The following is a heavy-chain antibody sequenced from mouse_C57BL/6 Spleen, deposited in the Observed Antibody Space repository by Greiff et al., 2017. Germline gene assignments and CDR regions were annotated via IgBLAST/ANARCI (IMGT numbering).Heavy chain of an antibody. CDR2: INPNNGGT. Sequence: VQLQQSGPELVKPGASVKIPCKASGYTFTDYNMDWVKQSHGKSLEWIGDINPNNGGTIYNQKFKGKATLTVDKSSSTAYLELRSLTSEDTAVYYCARLLLWRAMDYWGQGTSVTGSS. CDR3: ARLLLWRAMDY. J-gene: IGHJ4*01. V-gene: IGHV1-18*01. CDR1: GYTFTDYN. D-gene: IGHD2-10*01.